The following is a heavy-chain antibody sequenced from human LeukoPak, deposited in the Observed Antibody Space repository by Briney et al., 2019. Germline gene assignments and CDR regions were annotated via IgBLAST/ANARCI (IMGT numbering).Heavy chain of an antibody. CDR2: ITSRDGTT. CDR3: VRDRPNYYDSSGHYYRRDGDY. J-gene: IGHJ4*02. V-gene: IGHV3-23*01. CDR1: GFTFNIYA. D-gene: IGHD3-22*01. Sequence: GGSLRLSCAASGFTFNIYAMSWVRQTPGKGLEWVSSITSRDGTTYYTDSVKGRFTISRDNSENTLYLQMNSLRAEDTAIYYCVRDRPNYYDSSGHYYRRDGDYWGQGTLVTVSS.